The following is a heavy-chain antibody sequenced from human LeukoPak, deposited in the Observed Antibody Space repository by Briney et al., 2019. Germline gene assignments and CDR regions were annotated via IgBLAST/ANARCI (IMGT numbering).Heavy chain of an antibody. CDR3: ATLGSIVWGRTGSASSL. CDR1: GLTFSNYG. Sequence: PGRSLRLSCAASGLTFSNYGMHWVRQAPGKGLEWVAVISYDGSNKYYTDSVKGRFTISRHNSKNTLYLQMNSLRADDTAVYYCATLGSIVWGRTGSASSLWGQGTLVTVSS. D-gene: IGHD7-27*01. J-gene: IGHJ4*02. V-gene: IGHV3-30*03. CDR2: ISYDGSNK.